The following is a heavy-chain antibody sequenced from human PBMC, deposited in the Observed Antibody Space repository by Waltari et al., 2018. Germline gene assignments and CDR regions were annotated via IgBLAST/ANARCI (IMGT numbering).Heavy chain of an antibody. CDR2: VRGDGKT. CDR1: GDSMSTSDY. V-gene: IGHV4-4*02. CDR3: ARDRGRGLYLDT. Sequence: QLQLQESGPGLVKPSGTLSLICAVSGDSMSTSDYWSWVRQPPGKGLEWIGQVRGDGKTNYNPSFVSRVTMSLDTSTYHLALKLTSATAADTALYYCARDRGRGLYLDTWGQGTLVTVSP. J-gene: IGHJ4*02. D-gene: IGHD1-1*01.